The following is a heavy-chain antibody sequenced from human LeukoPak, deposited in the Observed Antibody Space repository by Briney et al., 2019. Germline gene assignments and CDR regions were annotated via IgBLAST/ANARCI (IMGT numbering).Heavy chain of an antibody. CDR2: INSGGST. CDR1: GFTVSSNY. D-gene: IGHD3-3*01. V-gene: IGHV3-66*02. J-gene: IGHJ4*02. Sequence: GGSLRLSCAASGFTVSSNYMSWVGQAPGKGLEWASVINSGGSTYYADSVKGRFTISRDNSKNTLYLQMNSLRAEDTAVYYCARFGFGLYDFWSGYPQSDYWGQGTLVTVSS. CDR3: ARFGFGLYDFWSGYPQSDY.